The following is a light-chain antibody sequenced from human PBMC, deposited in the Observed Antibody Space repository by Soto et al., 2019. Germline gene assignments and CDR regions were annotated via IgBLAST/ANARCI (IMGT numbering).Light chain of an antibody. CDR3: QQYDPYLYI. V-gene: IGKV1-5*03. Sequence: DIQLTQSPSTLSASVGDRVTITCRASQSIGSWLAWYQQKPGKAPKLLIHKASTLESGVPSRFSGSGSETEFTLTISSLQPDDFATYYCQQYDPYLYIFGQGTKLEIK. CDR2: KAS. CDR1: QSIGSW. J-gene: IGKJ2*01.